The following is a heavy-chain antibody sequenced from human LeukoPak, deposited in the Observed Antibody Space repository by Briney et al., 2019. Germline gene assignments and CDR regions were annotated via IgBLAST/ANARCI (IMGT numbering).Heavy chain of an antibody. CDR2: ISGSGGRT. V-gene: IGHV3-23*01. J-gene: IGHJ2*01. CDR3: ASGASSGWGFDL. D-gene: IGHD6-19*01. Sequence: GGSLRLSCAASGFTFSRYGMSWVRQAPGKGLEWVSAISGSGGRTYYADSVKGRFTISRDNAKNSLYLQMNSLRAEDTAVYYCASGASSGWGFDLWGRGTLVTVSS. CDR1: GFTFSRYG.